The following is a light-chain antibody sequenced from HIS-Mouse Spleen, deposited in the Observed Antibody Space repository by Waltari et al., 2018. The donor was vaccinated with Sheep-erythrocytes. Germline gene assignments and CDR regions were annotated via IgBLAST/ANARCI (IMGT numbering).Light chain of an antibody. CDR1: SSDVGGYNY. V-gene: IGLV2-11*01. CDR2: DVS. CDR3: CSYAGSYNHV. J-gene: IGLJ1*01. Sequence: QSALTQPRSVSGSPGQSVTISCTGTSSDVGGYNYVPWYQQHPAKAPKLSIYDVSKRPSGVPDRFSGSKSGNTASLTISGLQAEDEADYYCCSYAGSYNHVFATGTKVTVL.